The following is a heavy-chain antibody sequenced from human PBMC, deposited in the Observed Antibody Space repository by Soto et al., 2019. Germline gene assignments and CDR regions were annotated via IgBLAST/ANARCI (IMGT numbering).Heavy chain of an antibody. CDR1: GFTFSSYA. CDR2: ISYDGSNK. D-gene: IGHD2-2*01. Sequence: QVQLVESGGGVVQPGRSLRLSCAASGFTFSSYAMHWVRQAPGKGLEWVAVISYDGSNKYYADSVKGRFTISRDNSKNTLYLQMNSLRAEDTAVYYCASLVPSAMSYYYGMDVW. CDR3: ASLVPSAMSYYYGMDV. V-gene: IGHV3-30-3*01. J-gene: IGHJ6*01.